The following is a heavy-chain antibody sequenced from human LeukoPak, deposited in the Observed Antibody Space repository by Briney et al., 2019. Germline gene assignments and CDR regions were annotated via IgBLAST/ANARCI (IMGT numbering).Heavy chain of an antibody. CDR2: INTNTGNP. J-gene: IGHJ6*03. CDR1: GYTFTSYA. D-gene: IGHD6-13*01. V-gene: IGHV7-4-1*02. Sequence: VSVKVSCKASGYTFTSYAMNWVRQAPGQGLEWMGWINTNTGNPTYAQGFTGRFVFSLDTSVSTAYLQISSLKAEDTAVYYCARGSSSSWYSYYYYYMDVWGKGTTVTVSS. CDR3: ARGSSSSWYSYYYYYMDV.